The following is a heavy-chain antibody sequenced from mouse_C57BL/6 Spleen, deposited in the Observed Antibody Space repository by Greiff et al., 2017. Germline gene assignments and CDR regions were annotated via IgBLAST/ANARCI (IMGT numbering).Heavy chain of an antibody. J-gene: IGHJ4*01. D-gene: IGHD6-5*01. CDR1: GYTFTDYE. CDR2: IDPETGGT. CDR3: TRAMPNYYAMDY. Sequence: QVQLKQSGAELVRPGASVTLSCKASGYTFTDYEMHWVKQTPVHGLEWIGAIDPETGGTAYNQKFTGKAILTADKSSSTAYMELRSLTSEDSAVYYCTRAMPNYYAMDYWGQGTSVTVSS. V-gene: IGHV1-15*01.